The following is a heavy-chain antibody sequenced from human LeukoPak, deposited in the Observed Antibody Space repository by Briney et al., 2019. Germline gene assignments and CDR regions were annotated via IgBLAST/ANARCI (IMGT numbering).Heavy chain of an antibody. Sequence: ASVKVSCKASGYTFTGYYMHWVRQAPGQGLEWMGWINPNSGGTNYAQKFQGRVTMTRDTSISTAYMGLSRLRSDDTAVYYCTRDLTYYYDSSGYYLYYWGQGTLVTVSS. CDR1: GYTFTGYY. V-gene: IGHV1-2*02. D-gene: IGHD3-22*01. CDR2: INPNSGGT. J-gene: IGHJ4*02. CDR3: TRDLTYYYDSSGYYLYY.